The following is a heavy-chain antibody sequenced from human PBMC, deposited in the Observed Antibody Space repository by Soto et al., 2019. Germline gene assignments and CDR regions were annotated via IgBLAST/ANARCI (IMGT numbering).Heavy chain of an antibody. CDR1: GFTFSSYS. J-gene: IGHJ4*02. CDR2: ISSSSSYI. CDR3: AKGDYDYIWGSYRSSYYLDY. D-gene: IGHD3-16*02. V-gene: IGHV3-21*01. Sequence: EVQLVESGGGLVKPGGSLRLSCAASGFTFSSYSMNWVRQAPGKGLEWVSSISSSSSYIYYADSVKGRFTISRDNAKNSLYLQMNSLRAEDTAVYYCAKGDYDYIWGSYRSSYYLDYWGQGPLVTVSS.